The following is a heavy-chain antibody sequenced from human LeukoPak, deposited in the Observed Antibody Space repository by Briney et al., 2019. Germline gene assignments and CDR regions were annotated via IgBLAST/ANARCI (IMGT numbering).Heavy chain of an antibody. V-gene: IGHV4-39*07. CDR3: ARCPYCSGGSCELPEDAFDI. D-gene: IGHD2-15*01. J-gene: IGHJ3*02. Sequence: SETLSLTCTVSGGSISSSSYYWGWIRQPPGKGLEWIGSIYYSGSTYYNPSLKSRVTISVDTSKNQFSLKLSSVTAADTAVYYCARCPYCSGGSCELPEDAFDIWGQGTMVTVSS. CDR1: GGSISSSSYY. CDR2: IYYSGST.